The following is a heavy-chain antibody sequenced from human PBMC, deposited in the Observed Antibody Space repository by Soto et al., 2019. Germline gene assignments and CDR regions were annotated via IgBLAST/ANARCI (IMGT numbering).Heavy chain of an antibody. CDR3: ARDATYRDSSFYYDVFDI. CDR1: GFTFSYYW. D-gene: IGHD3-22*01. J-gene: IGHJ3*02. V-gene: IGHV3-7*05. Sequence: DVQLMESGGWLVQPGGSLRLSCAASGFTFSYYWMTWVRQAPVKGLEWLANIRRAGGEEHYVDSVKGRFSVSRDNAQESLYLQMNSLRLADTAVYYGARDATYRDSSFYYDVFDIWGHGTMVTVSS. CDR2: IRRAGGEE.